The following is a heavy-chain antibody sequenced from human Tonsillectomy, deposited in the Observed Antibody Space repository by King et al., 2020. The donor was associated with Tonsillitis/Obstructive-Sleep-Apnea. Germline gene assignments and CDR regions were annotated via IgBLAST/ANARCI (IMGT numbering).Heavy chain of an antibody. CDR2: IIPIVDSA. J-gene: IGHJ6*03. CDR3: ATLREVRTYYYYYMDV. CDR1: GDTFSTYA. V-gene: IGHV1-69*06. D-gene: IGHD3-10*01. Sequence: QLVQSGAEVKKPGSSVKVSCKASGDTFSTYAISWVRQAPGQGLEWMGRIIPIVDSANYAQKFQGRVTITADKSTTTAYMELSSLISEDTAVYYCATLREVRTYYYYYMDVWGNGTTVTVSS.